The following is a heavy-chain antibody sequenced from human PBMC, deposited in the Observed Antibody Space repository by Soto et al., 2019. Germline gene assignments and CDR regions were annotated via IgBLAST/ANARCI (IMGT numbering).Heavy chain of an antibody. CDR1: GGSISSSSYY. J-gene: IGHJ4*02. CDR3: ARQGDGGLILWFGEEGLCDS. V-gene: IGHV4-39*01. Sequence: QLQLQESGPGLVKPSETLSLTCTVSGGSISSSSYYWGWIRQPPGKGLEWIGSIYYSGSTYYNPSLKSRVTISVDTSRNQFSLKLSSVTAADTAVYYCARQGDGGLILWFGEEGLCDSWGQGTLVTVSS. D-gene: IGHD3-10*01. CDR2: IYYSGST.